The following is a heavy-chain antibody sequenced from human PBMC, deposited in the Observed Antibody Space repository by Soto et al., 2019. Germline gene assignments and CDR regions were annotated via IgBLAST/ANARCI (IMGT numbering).Heavy chain of an antibody. CDR2: INSDGSST. D-gene: IGHD1-26*01. V-gene: IGHV3-74*01. CDR1: GFTFSSYW. CDR3: ARARWELLLFDC. J-gene: IGHJ4*02. Sequence: LRLSCAASGFTFSSYWMHWVRQAPGKGLVWVSRINSDGSSTSYADSVKGRFTISRDNAKNTLYLQMNSLRAEDTAVYYCARARWELLLFDCWGLGTLVTVSS.